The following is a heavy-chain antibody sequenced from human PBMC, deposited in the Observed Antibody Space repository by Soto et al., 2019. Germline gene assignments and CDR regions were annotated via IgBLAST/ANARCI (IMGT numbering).Heavy chain of an antibody. Sequence: EVQLVESGGGLVQPGGSLRLSCVASGFTFSSYWMHWVRQAPGKGLVWVSRIKSDGRTTSYADSVKGRFTISRDNAKNTLYLQMDSLRAEDTAVYYCARGIAAAGFDSWPQGTLGTVSS. CDR1: GFTFSSYW. J-gene: IGHJ4*02. V-gene: IGHV3-74*01. D-gene: IGHD6-13*01. CDR3: ARGIAAAGFDS. CDR2: IKSDGRTT.